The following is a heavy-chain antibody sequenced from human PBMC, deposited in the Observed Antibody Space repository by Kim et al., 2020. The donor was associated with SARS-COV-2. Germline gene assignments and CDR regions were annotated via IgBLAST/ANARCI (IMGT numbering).Heavy chain of an antibody. V-gene: IGHV1-58*01. D-gene: IGHD2-15*01. CDR3: AATVAFCSGGGCYSGYYYGMDV. J-gene: IGHJ6*02. CDR2: IVVGSGHT. CDR1: GFTFSSSA. Sequence: SVKVSCKTSGFTFSSSAVQWVRQARGQRLEWIGWIVVGSGHTNFAQKFQERVTITRDMSTSSAYMELSDLRSEDTAVYYCAATVAFCSGGGCYSGYYYGMDVWGQGTTVTVSS.